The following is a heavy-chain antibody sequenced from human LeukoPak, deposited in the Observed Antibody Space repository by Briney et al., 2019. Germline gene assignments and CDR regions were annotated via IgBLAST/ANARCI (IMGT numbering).Heavy chain of an antibody. V-gene: IGHV3-33*01. CDR2: IWYDGSNK. J-gene: IGHJ6*02. CDR1: GFTFSSYG. Sequence: GRSLRLSCAASGFTFSSYGMHWVRQAPGKGLEWVAVIWYDGSNKYYADSVKGRFTISRDNSKNTLYLQMNSLRAEDTAVYYCARDTRYSSSWYYYYYGMDVWGQGTTVTVSS. D-gene: IGHD6-13*01. CDR3: ARDTRYSSSWYYYYYGMDV.